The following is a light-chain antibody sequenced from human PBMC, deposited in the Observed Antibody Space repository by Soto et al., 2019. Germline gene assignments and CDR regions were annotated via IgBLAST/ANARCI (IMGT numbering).Light chain of an antibody. V-gene: IGLV2-11*01. Sequence: QSALTQPRSVSGSPGQSVTISCTGTSSDVGNYNFVSWYQQHPGKAPKFMIYDVTKRPSGVPDRFSGSKSGNTASLTISGLQAEDEADYYCCSYVGSYTSYVFGTGTKVTVL. J-gene: IGLJ1*01. CDR3: CSYVGSYTSYV. CDR1: SSDVGNYNF. CDR2: DVT.